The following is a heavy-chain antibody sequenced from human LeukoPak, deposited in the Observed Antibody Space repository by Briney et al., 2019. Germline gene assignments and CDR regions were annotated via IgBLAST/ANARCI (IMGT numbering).Heavy chain of an antibody. CDR2: ISGSGGST. CDR1: GFTFSSYA. V-gene: IGHV3-23*01. CDR3: ARAYYYDSTTYYNPTSSFDY. Sequence: GGSLILSCAASGFTFSSYAMSWVRQAPGKGLEWVSAISGSGGSTYYADSVKGRFTIPRDNSKNTLYLQMNSLRAEDTAVYHCARAYYYDSTTYYNPTSSFDYWGQGTLVTVS. J-gene: IGHJ4*02. D-gene: IGHD3-10*01.